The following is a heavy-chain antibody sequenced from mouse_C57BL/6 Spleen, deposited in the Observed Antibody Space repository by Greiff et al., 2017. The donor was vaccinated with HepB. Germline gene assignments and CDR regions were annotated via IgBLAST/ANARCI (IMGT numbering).Heavy chain of an antibody. V-gene: IGHV1-26*01. CDR1: GYTFTDYY. Sequence: EVQLQQSGPELVKPGASVKISCKASGYTFTDYYMNWVKQSHGKSLEWIGDINPNNGGTSYNQKFKGKATLTVDKSSSTAYMELRSLTSEDSAVYYCATLDSNYDAMDYWGQGTSVTVSS. J-gene: IGHJ4*01. D-gene: IGHD2-5*01. CDR2: INPNNGGT. CDR3: ATLDSNYDAMDY.